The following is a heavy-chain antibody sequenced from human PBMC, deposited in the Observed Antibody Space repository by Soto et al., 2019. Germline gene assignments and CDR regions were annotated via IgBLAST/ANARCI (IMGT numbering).Heavy chain of an antibody. J-gene: IGHJ4*02. CDR2: ISSSSSTI. Sequence: PGGSLRLSCAASGFTFSTYSMNWVRQAPGKGLEWVSYISSSSSTIFYTDSVKGRFTVSRDNAKNSLYLQMNSLRDEDTAVYYCARDRLWTFDYWGQGALVTVSS. D-gene: IGHD3-10*01. CDR1: GFTFSTYS. V-gene: IGHV3-48*02. CDR3: ARDRLWTFDY.